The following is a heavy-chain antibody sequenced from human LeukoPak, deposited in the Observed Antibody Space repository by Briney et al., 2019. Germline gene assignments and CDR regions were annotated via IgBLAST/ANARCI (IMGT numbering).Heavy chain of an antibody. CDR2: INHSGST. Sequence: SETLSLTCAVYGGSFSGYYWSWIRQPPGKGLEWIGEINHSGSTNYNPSLKSRVTISVDTSKNQFSLKLSSVTAADTAVYYCARVDRSGYYPPHWGQGTLVTVSS. D-gene: IGHD3-22*01. CDR3: ARVDRSGYYPPH. CDR1: GGSFSGYY. J-gene: IGHJ4*02. V-gene: IGHV4-34*01.